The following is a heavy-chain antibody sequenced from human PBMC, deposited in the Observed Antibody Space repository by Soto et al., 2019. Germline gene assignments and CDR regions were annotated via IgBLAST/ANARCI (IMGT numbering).Heavy chain of an antibody. CDR1: GFTFSSYA. J-gene: IGHJ4*02. Sequence: PGGSLRLSCAASGFTFSSYAMHWVRQAPGKGLEWVAVISYDGSNKYYADSVKGRFTISRDNSKNTLYLQMNSLRAEDTAVYYCARETSGYGGNSDEVDYWGQGTLVTVSS. D-gene: IGHD4-17*01. CDR2: ISYDGSNK. CDR3: ARETSGYGGNSDEVDY. V-gene: IGHV3-30-3*01.